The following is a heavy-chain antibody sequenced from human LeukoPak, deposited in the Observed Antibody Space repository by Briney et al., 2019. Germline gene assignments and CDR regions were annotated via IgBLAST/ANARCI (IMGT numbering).Heavy chain of an antibody. CDR3: ARGGLDSDGYWVAFGI. J-gene: IGHJ3*02. Sequence: SETLSLTCTVSGGSISSSSYCWGWIRQPPGKGLEWIGSICYSGSTFYNPSLKSRVTISVDTSKNQFSLKLSSVTAADTAVYYCARGGLDSDGYWVAFGIWGQGTMVTVSS. CDR2: ICYSGST. V-gene: IGHV4-39*07. CDR1: GGSISSSSYC. D-gene: IGHD3-22*01.